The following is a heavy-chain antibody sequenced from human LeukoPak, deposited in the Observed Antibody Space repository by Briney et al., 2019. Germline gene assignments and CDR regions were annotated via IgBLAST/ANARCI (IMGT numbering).Heavy chain of an antibody. Sequence: SETLSLTRAVYGGSFSGYYWSWIRQPPGKGLEWIGEINHSGSTNYNPSLKSRVTISVDTSKNQFSLKLSSVTAADTAVYYCARRAARYTPRGYFDYWGQGTLVTVSS. V-gene: IGHV4-34*01. D-gene: IGHD6-6*01. J-gene: IGHJ4*02. CDR2: INHSGST. CDR1: GGSFSGYY. CDR3: ARRAARYTPRGYFDY.